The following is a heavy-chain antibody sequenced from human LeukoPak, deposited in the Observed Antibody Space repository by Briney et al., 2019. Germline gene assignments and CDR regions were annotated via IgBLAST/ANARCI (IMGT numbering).Heavy chain of an antibody. CDR1: GFTFTSSA. CDR3: AAVGGRYSNQNWYFDL. CDR2: IVVGSGNT. V-gene: IGHV1-58*02. J-gene: IGHJ2*01. Sequence: SVKVSCKASGFTFTSSAMQWVRQARGQRLEWIGWIVVGSGNTNYAQKFQERVTITRDISTSTAYMELSSLRSEDTAVYYCAAVGGRYSNQNWYFDLWGRGTLVTISS. D-gene: IGHD1-26*01.